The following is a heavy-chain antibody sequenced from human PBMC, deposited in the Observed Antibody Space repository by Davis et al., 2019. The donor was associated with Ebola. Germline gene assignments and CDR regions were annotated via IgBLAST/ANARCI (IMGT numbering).Heavy chain of an antibody. CDR1: GASINRGAYY. J-gene: IGHJ4*02. CDR3: ADSYISSLYFDY. CDR2: MYYSGTT. V-gene: IGHV4-31*03. D-gene: IGHD3-3*02. Sequence: PSETLSLTCSVSGASINRGAYYWTWIRQHPGKGLEWIGHMYYSGTTSYNPSLASRITMSADESKNQFSLKVTSVTAADTAVYYCADSYISSLYFDYWGQGALVTISS.